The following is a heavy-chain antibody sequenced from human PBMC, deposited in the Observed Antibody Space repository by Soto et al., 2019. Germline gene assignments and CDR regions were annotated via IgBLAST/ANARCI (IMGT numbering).Heavy chain of an antibody. D-gene: IGHD6-19*01. CDR3: VRHAQWLIRAY. Sequence: SETLSLTCSVSGDSISSNSYYWIWIRQPPGKGLEWIGSVYYTGSTYYNPSLKSRVTISVDTATNNFSLRLSSLTAADTAVYYCVRHAQWLIRAYWGHGSLVTVSS. J-gene: IGHJ4*01. CDR2: VYYTGST. V-gene: IGHV4-39*01. CDR1: GDSISSNSYY.